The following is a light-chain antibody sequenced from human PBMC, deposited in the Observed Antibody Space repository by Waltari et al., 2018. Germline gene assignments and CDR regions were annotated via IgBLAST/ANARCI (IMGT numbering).Light chain of an antibody. Sequence: DIVMTQSPDSLAVSLGERATINCKSSQSVLYSSNNKNYLAWYQQRPGQPPNLLIYWASTRESGVPDRFSGSGSGTDFTLTISSLQAEDVAVYYCQQYYSTPWTFGQGTKEEIK. J-gene: IGKJ1*01. V-gene: IGKV4-1*01. CDR2: WAS. CDR3: QQYYSTPWT. CDR1: QSVLYSSNNKNY.